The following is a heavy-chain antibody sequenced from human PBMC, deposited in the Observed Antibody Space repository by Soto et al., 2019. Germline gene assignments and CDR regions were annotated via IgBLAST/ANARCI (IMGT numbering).Heavy chain of an antibody. CDR1: GFTFSSYS. J-gene: IGHJ6*02. Sequence: PGGSLRLSCAASGFTFSSYSMNWVRQAPGKGLEWVSSISSSSSYIYYADSVKGRFTISRDNAKNSLYLQMNSLRGEGTAVYYCAGEGRGGIRLLEGLLSGYYCMDVWGQGTTVTVSS. D-gene: IGHD3-3*01. CDR3: AGEGRGGIRLLEGLLSGYYCMDV. V-gene: IGHV3-21*01. CDR2: ISSSSSYI.